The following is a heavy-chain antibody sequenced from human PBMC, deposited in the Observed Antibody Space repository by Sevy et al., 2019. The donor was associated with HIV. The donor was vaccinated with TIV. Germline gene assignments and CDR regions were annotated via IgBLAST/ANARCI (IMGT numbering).Heavy chain of an antibody. CDR1: GGSVSSGSYY. Sequence: SETLSLTCTVSGGSVSSGSYYWSWIRQPPGKGLEWIGYIYQSGSTKYNPSLRSRVTLSVDTSKNQFSLKLSSVTAADTAVYYCARAYSSSWTRYYFDYWGQGTLVTVSS. V-gene: IGHV4-61*01. D-gene: IGHD6-13*01. J-gene: IGHJ4*02. CDR2: IYQSGST. CDR3: ARAYSSSWTRYYFDY.